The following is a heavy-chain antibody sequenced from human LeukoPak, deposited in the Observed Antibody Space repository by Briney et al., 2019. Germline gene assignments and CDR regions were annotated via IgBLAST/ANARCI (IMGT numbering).Heavy chain of an antibody. J-gene: IGHJ4*02. V-gene: IGHV4-59*08. CDR3: ARRPTTASYDY. CDR1: GDSISSYY. D-gene: IGHD1-1*01. CDR2: IYYTGNT. Sequence: PSETLSLTCTVSGDSISSYYWSWSRQPPGKGLEGSGYIYYTGNTNSNPSLKSRVPISLDTSKSQFSLTLNSVTAPDTAAYYCARRPTTASYDYWGQGTLVTVSS.